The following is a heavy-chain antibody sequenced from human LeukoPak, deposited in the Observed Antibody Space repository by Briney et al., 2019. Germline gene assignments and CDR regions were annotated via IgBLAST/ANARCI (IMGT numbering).Heavy chain of an antibody. J-gene: IGHJ4*02. Sequence: GGSLRLSCAASGFTFSSYGMHWVRQAPGKGLEWVAVISYDGSNKYYADSVKGRFTISRDNSKNTLYLQMNSLRAEDTAVYYCAKGRGRYFDWLPYFDYWGQGTLVTVSS. V-gene: IGHV3-30*18. CDR1: GFTFSSYG. CDR3: AKGRGRYFDWLPYFDY. CDR2: ISYDGSNK. D-gene: IGHD3-9*01.